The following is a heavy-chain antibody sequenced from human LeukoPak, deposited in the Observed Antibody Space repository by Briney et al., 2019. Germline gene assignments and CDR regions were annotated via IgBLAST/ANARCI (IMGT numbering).Heavy chain of an antibody. CDR3: ARVGVSGRVFDYVWGSYRQDY. CDR2: INPNSGGT. J-gene: IGHJ4*02. CDR1: GYTFTGYY. Sequence: ASVKVSCKASGYTFTGYYMHWERQAPGQGLEWMGWINPNSGGTNYAQKFQGRVTMTRDTSISTAYMELSRLRSDDTAVYYCARVGVSGRVFDYVWGSYRQDYWGQGTLVTVSS. D-gene: IGHD3-16*02. V-gene: IGHV1-2*02.